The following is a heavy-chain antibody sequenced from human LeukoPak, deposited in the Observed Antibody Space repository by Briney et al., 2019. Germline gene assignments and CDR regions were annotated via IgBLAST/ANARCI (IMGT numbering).Heavy chain of an antibody. V-gene: IGHV4-59*08. CDR3: ARHAYYYGMDV. CDR2: IYYSGST. J-gene: IGHJ6*02. Sequence: SETLSLTCTVSGGSIGSYYWSWIRQPPGKGLEWIGYIYYSGSTNYNPSLKSRVTISVDTSKNQFSLKLSSVTAADTAVYYCARHAYYYGMDVWGQGTTVTVSS. CDR1: GGSIGSYY.